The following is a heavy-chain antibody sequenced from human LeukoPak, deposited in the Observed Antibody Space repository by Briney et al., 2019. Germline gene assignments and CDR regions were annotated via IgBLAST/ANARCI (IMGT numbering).Heavy chain of an antibody. CDR1: GGSISNYY. D-gene: IGHD3-16*01. Sequence: SETLSLTCTVSGGSISNYYWTWIRQPAGKGLEWIGRIYTSGSTNYNPSLKSRVTMSVDTSKNQFSLKLSSVTAADTAVYYCARELGGAYYYYYYYYMDVWGKGTTVTISS. CDR2: IYTSGST. CDR3: ARELGGAYYYYYYYYMDV. J-gene: IGHJ6*03. V-gene: IGHV4-4*07.